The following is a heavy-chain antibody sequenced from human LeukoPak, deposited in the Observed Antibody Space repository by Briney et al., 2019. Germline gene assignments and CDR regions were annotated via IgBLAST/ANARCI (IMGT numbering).Heavy chain of an antibody. Sequence: GRSLRLSCAASGFTFSSYSMNWVRQAPGKGLEWVSSISSSSSYIYYADSVKGRFTISRDNAKNSLYLQMNSLRAEDTAVYYCARAGYYDSSGYSYWGQGTLVTVSS. CDR1: GFTFSSYS. D-gene: IGHD3-22*01. CDR3: ARAGYYDSSGYSY. J-gene: IGHJ4*02. CDR2: ISSSSSYI. V-gene: IGHV3-21*01.